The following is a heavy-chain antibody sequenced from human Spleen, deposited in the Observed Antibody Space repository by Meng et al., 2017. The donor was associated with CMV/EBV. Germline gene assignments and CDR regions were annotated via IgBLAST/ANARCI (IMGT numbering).Heavy chain of an antibody. V-gene: IGHV1-46*01. D-gene: IGHD2-2*02. CDR3: ARGYCSSTSCYRQDSSSVAHFDY. J-gene: IGHJ4*02. CDR1: GYTFTSYY. Sequence: ASVKVSCKASGYTFTSYYMHWVRQAPGQGLEWMGIINHRGGSTSYAQKFQGRVTMTRDTSRSTVYMELSSLRSEDTAVYYCARGYCSSTSCYRQDSSSVAHFDYWGQGTLVTVSS. CDR2: INHRGGST.